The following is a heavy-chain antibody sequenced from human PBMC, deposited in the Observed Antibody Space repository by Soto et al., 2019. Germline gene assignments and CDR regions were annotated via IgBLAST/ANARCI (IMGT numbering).Heavy chain of an antibody. Sequence: PGGPLRLSCAASGFTFSSYWMHWVRQAPGKGLVWVSRINSDGSSTSYADSVKGRFTISRDNAKNTLYLQMNSLRAEDTAVYYCARVGSSWYYFDYWCQGTLVTVSS. V-gene: IGHV3-74*01. CDR1: GFTFSSYW. D-gene: IGHD6-13*01. J-gene: IGHJ4*02. CDR2: INSDGSST. CDR3: ARVGSSWYYFDY.